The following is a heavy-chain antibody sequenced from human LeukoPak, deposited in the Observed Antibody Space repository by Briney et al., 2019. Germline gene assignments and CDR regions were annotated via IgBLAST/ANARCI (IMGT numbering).Heavy chain of an antibody. V-gene: IGHV3-30*18. J-gene: IGHJ6*02. CDR2: ISYDGSNK. CDR3: AKSSYYYGSGSYYNLRPMDV. Sequence: GGSLRLSCAASGFTFSSYGMHWVRQAPGKGLEWVAVISYDGSNKYYADSVKGRFTISRDNSKNTLYQQMNSLRAEDTAVYYCAKSSYYYGSGSYYNLRPMDVWGQGTTVTVSS. CDR1: GFTFSSYG. D-gene: IGHD3-10*01.